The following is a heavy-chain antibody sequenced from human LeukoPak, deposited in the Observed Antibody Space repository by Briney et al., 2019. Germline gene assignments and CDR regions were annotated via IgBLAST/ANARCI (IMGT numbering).Heavy chain of an antibody. V-gene: IGHV3-30*02. J-gene: IGHJ5*02. CDR1: GFTFSSYG. CDR2: IRYDGSIK. CDR3: AVSNWMDP. Sequence: GGSLRLSCAASGFTFSSYGMHWVRQAPGKGLDWVAFIRYDGSIKDYADSVKGRFTISRDNAKNTLHLQMDSLTVEDTAVYYCAVSNWMDPWGQGTLVTVSS.